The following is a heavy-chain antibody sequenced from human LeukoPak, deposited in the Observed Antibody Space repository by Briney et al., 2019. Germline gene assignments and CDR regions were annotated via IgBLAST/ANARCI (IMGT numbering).Heavy chain of an antibody. D-gene: IGHD6-13*01. V-gene: IGHV6-1*01. J-gene: IGHJ6*02. CDR1: GDSVSSNSAA. Sequence: SQTLSLTCAISGDSVSSNSAAWNWIRQSASRGLEWLGRTYHRSKWYNDYAVSVKSRITINPDTSKNQFSLQLNSVTPEDTAVYYCARDRGRQQLEYYYYYGMDVWGQGTTVTVSS. CDR2: TYHRSKWYN. CDR3: ARDRGRQQLEYYYYYGMDV.